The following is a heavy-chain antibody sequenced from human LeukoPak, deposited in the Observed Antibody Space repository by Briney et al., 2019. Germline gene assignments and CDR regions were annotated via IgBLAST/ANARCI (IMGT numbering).Heavy chain of an antibody. V-gene: IGHV4-39*01. CDR1: GGSISSSSDY. J-gene: IGHJ4*02. D-gene: IGHD3-10*01. CDR2: IYYFGST. Sequence: SETLSLTCTVSGGSISSSSDYWGWIRQPPGKGLEWIGSIYYFGSTYYNPPLQSRVTISIDTSNNQFSLKLTSVTAADTAFYYCARRVKPVVLYPGSGSPIDYWGQGTLVTVSS. CDR3: ARRVKPVVLYPGSGSPIDY.